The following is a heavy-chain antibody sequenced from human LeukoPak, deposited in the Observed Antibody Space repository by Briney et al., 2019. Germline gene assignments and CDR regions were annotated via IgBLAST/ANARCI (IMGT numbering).Heavy chain of an antibody. D-gene: IGHD3-22*01. CDR3: ARATVGSGYYNYYYYCYYMDV. CDR1: GGSISSYY. V-gene: IGHV4-4*07. J-gene: IGHJ6*03. CDR2: IYTSGST. Sequence: SETLSLTCTVSGGSISSYYWSWTRQPAGKGLEWIGRIYTSGSTNYNPSLKSRVTMSVDTSKNQFSLKLSSVTAADTAVYYCARATVGSGYYNYYYYCYYMDVWGQGTLVTVSS.